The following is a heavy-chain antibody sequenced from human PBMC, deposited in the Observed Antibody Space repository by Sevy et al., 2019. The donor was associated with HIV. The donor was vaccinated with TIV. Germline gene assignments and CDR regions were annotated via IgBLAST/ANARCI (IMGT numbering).Heavy chain of an antibody. CDR3: ARGGGNGWYYFDY. CDR1: GGTFSSYG. Sequence: ASVKVSCKASGGTFSSYGISWVRQAPGQGLEWMGGIIPILGTVNYAQKLQGRVTITADESTKTAYMELSSLRSEDTAVYYCARGGGNGWYYFDYWGQGTLVTVSS. CDR2: IIPILGTV. J-gene: IGHJ4*02. V-gene: IGHV1-69*13. D-gene: IGHD6-19*01.